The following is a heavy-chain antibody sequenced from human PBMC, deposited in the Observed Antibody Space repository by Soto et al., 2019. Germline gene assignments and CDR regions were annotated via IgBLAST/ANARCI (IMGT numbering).Heavy chain of an antibody. V-gene: IGHV3-30-3*01. CDR1: GFTFSNYI. CDR3: ARDDEGGSYCDLGY. Sequence: QVQLVESGGGVVQPGRSLRLSCAASGFTFSNYIMHWVRQAPGKGLEWVAIILHDGNNKYYADSVKGRFTISRDNSKNTLYLQMNSLRTEDTAIYYWARDDEGGSYCDLGYWGQGTLVTVSS. CDR2: ILHDGNNK. D-gene: IGHD3-10*01. J-gene: IGHJ4*02.